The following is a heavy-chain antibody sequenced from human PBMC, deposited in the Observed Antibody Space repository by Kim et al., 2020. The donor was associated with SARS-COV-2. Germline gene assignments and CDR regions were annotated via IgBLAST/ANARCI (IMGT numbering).Heavy chain of an antibody. J-gene: IGHJ4*02. V-gene: IGHV1-69*02. Sequence: KCQGRVTITADKSTSTAYMELSSLRSEDAAVYYCARGRLRVSGAPTYFDYWGQGTLVTVSS. D-gene: IGHD5-12*01. CDR3: ARGRLRVSGAPTYFDY.